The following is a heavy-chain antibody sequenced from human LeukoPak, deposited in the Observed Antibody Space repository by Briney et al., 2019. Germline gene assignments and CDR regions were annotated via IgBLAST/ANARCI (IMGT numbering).Heavy chain of an antibody. Sequence: GGSLRLPCAASGFTFSSYAMSWVRQAPGKGLEWASGISGSGGSTYYADSVKGRFTISRDNSKNTLYMQMNSLRAEDTAVYYCAKAVTRYSSSSYWGQGTLVTVSS. CDR2: ISGSGGST. CDR3: AKAVTRYSSSSY. CDR1: GFTFSSYA. D-gene: IGHD6-6*01. J-gene: IGHJ4*02. V-gene: IGHV3-23*01.